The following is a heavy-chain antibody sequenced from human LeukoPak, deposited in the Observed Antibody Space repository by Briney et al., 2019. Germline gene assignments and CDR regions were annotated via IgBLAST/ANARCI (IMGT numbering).Heavy chain of an antibody. J-gene: IGHJ4*02. V-gene: IGHV3-30-3*01. CDR3: SSFGSLIVGTFPFDF. CDR2: ISYDGDNE. D-gene: IGHD1-26*01. Sequence: GGSLRLSCAASGFTFSSYDLHWVRQAPGKGLEWVALISYDGDNEYYADSVKGRFTISRDNSKNTLYLQMNSLRAEDTAVYYCSSFGSLIVGTFPFDFWGQGTLVTVSS. CDR1: GFTFSSYD.